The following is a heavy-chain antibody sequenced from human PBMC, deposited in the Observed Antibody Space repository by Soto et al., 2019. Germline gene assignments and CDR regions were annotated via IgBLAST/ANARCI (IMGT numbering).Heavy chain of an antibody. Sequence: QVQLVHSGAEVRKPGSSVKVSCEASGGTVSTYLISWVRQAPGLGLEWMGGIVPVFRSATYSEKFLGRVTITADEATTTAYMELNSLTSEDTAVYYCGRGRGFYDSVDYWGQGTLVSVSS. CDR3: GRGRGFYDSVDY. V-gene: IGHV1-69*01. J-gene: IGHJ4*02. D-gene: IGHD3-22*01. CDR2: IVPVFRSA. CDR1: GGTVSTYL.